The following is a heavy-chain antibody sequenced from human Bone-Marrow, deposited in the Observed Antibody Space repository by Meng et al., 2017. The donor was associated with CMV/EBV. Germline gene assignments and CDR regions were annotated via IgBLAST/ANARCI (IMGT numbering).Heavy chain of an antibody. D-gene: IGHD1-26*01. J-gene: IGHJ4*02. CDR1: GFTFDDYG. CDR3: AKDEGGSYNHFFDY. Sequence: GGSLRLSCAASGFTFDDYGMSWVRQAPGKGLEWVSGINWNGGSTGYADSVKGRFTISRDNSKNTLYLQMNNLRAEDTAVYYCAKDEGGSYNHFFDYWGQGTLVTVPS. CDR2: INWNGGST. V-gene: IGHV3-20*04.